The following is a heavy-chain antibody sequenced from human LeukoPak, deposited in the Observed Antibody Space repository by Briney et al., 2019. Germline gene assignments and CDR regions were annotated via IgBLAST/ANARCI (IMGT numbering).Heavy chain of an antibody. CDR2: INQDGSEK. CDR1: AFTFSNFW. D-gene: IGHD4-17*01. J-gene: IGHJ4*02. CDR3: ARDRTVPVY. Sequence: PGGSLRLSCADSAFTFSNFWMTWVRQAPGKGLEWVANINQDGSEKYYVDSVKGRFTISRDNTKNSLYLQMNSLRAEDTAVYYCARDRTVPVYWGQGTLVTVSS. V-gene: IGHV3-7*01.